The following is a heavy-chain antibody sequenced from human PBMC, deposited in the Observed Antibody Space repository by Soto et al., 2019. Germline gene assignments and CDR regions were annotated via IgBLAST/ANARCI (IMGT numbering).Heavy chain of an antibody. V-gene: IGHV4-39*02. Sequence: QLQLQESGPGLVKPSETLSLICTVSGGSISSDIYYWGWIRQPPGKGLEWIGSINYSGTTYYNPSLKSRLTISVDTSKNHFSLKLRSVTAADAAVYYCTSALTVTASDNWFDPWGQGPLVTVSS. J-gene: IGHJ5*02. CDR2: INYSGTT. CDR1: GGSISSDIYY. CDR3: TSALTVTASDNWFDP. D-gene: IGHD2-21*02.